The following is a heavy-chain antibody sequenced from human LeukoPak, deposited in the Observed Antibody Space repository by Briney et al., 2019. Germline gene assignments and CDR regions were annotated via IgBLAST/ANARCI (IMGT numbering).Heavy chain of an antibody. J-gene: IGHJ4*02. CDR3: AREWGVWLVGY. D-gene: IGHD3-10*01. CDR1: GFTFSSYW. CDR2: IKEDGSEK. Sequence: GGSLRLSCAASGFTFSSYWMSWVRQAPGKGLEWVANIKEDGSEKYYVDSVKGRFTISRDNAKNSLYLQMNSLRAEDTAVYYCAREWGVWLVGYWGQGTLVTVSS. V-gene: IGHV3-7*01.